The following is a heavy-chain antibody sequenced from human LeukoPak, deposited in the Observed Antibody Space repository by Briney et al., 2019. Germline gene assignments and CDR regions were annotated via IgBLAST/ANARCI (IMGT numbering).Heavy chain of an antibody. D-gene: IGHD3-9*01. V-gene: IGHV3-30*18. CDR1: GFSFSSYG. CDR3: ANGPQYNILTGFYKVRSHLDF. J-gene: IGHJ4*02. Sequence: GGSLRLSFAAPGFSFSSYGMPWVRQTPGKGLEWVAVISYDGSNKYYADSVKDRFTISRDNSKNTLYLQMSSLRAEDRAVYYWANGPQYNILTGFYKVRSHLDFWGQGTLVTVSS. CDR2: ISYDGSNK.